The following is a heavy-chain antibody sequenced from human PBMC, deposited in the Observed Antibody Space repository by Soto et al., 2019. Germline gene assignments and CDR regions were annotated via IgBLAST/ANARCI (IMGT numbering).Heavy chain of an antibody. J-gene: IGHJ6*02. CDR2: ISAYDGNT. Sequence: ASVKVSCKASGYTFTSYGISWVRQAPVQGLEWMGGISAYDGNTNYAQKLQGRVTMTTDTSTRTAYMELRSLRSDDTAVYYCARDQGRLRSLEWLPPPSYYGRDVWG. CDR3: ARDQGRLRSLEWLPPPSYYGRDV. CDR1: GYTFTSYG. V-gene: IGHV1-18*01. D-gene: IGHD3-3*01.